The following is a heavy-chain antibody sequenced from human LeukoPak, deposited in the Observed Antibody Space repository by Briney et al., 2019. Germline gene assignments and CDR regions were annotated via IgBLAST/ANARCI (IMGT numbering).Heavy chain of an antibody. CDR1: GGSISSGGYY. CDR2: IYYSGST. J-gene: IGHJ4*02. CDR3: ARGIIAAAGNIDY. Sequence: SETLSLTCIVSGGSISSGGYYWSWIRQHPGKGLEWIGYIYYSGSTYYNPSLKSRVTISVDTSKNQFSLKLSSVTAADTAVYYCARGIIAAAGNIDYWGQGTLVTVSS. D-gene: IGHD6-13*01. V-gene: IGHV4-31*03.